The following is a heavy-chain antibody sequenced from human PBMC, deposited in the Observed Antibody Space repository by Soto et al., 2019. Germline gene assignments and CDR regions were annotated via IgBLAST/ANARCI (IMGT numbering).Heavy chain of an antibody. V-gene: IGHV3-48*03. CDR2: ISSSGSTI. Sequence: EVQLVESGGGLVQPGGSLRLSCAASGFTFSSYEMNWVRQAPGKGLEWVSYISSSGSTIYYADSVKGRFTISRDNAKNSLYLQMNSLRAEDTAVYYCARDGGNYDFWSGYYTKNRAGGAFDIWGQGSMVTVSS. D-gene: IGHD3-3*01. J-gene: IGHJ3*02. CDR1: GFTFSSYE. CDR3: ARDGGNYDFWSGYYTKNRAGGAFDI.